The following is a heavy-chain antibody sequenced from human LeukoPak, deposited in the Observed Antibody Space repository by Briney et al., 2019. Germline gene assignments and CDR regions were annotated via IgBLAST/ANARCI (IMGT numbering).Heavy chain of an antibody. Sequence: PSETLSLTGTVSGGSVSRGGYYWNWIRQHPGKGLEWIGFTSYSEGTYYNPSLMSRITISVDISQNQFSLKMRDVTAADTAVYFCATADWESFYFDSWGQGALVAVSS. V-gene: IGHV4-31*03. CDR1: GGSVSRGGYY. CDR3: ATADWESFYFDS. D-gene: IGHD1-26*01. J-gene: IGHJ4*02. CDR2: TSYSEGT.